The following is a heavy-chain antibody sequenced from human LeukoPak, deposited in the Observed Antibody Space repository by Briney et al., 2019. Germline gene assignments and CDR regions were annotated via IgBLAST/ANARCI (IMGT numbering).Heavy chain of an antibody. D-gene: IGHD4-17*01. CDR3: ARDYGDSAYYFDY. Sequence: SETLSLTCTVSGGSISSYYWSWIRQPPGKGLEWIGYIYYSGSTNYNPSLKSRVTISVDTSKNQFSLKLSSVTAADTAVYYCARDYGDSAYYFDYWGQGTLVTVSS. CDR2: IYYSGST. J-gene: IGHJ4*02. V-gene: IGHV4-59*01. CDR1: GGSISSYY.